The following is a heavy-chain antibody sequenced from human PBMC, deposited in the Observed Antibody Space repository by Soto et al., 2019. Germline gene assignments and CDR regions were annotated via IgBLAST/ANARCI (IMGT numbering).Heavy chain of an antibody. V-gene: IGHV4-4*02. CDR1: GGSISSRNW. CDR2: IYHSGST. J-gene: IGHJ6*02. Sequence: PSETLSLTCAVSGGSISSRNWWNWVRQPPGKGLEWIGKIYHSGSTNYNPPLKSRVTISVDKSKNQFSLKLNSVAAADTAVYYCATSDAKYYSYGMDVPGHGTTVTVSS. CDR3: ATSDAKYYSYGMDV.